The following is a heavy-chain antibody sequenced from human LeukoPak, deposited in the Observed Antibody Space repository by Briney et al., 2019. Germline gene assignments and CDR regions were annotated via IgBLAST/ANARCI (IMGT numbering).Heavy chain of an antibody. CDR3: TRGLNWGAYYYGMDV. J-gene: IGHJ6*02. D-gene: IGHD7-27*01. Sequence: GGSLRLSCAASGFTFSSYSMNWVRQAPGKGLEWVSSISSSSSYIYYADSVKGRFTISRDNAKNSLYLQMNSLRAEDTAVYYCTRGLNWGAYYYGMDVWGQGTTVTVSS. CDR1: GFTFSSYS. CDR2: ISSSSSYI. V-gene: IGHV3-21*01.